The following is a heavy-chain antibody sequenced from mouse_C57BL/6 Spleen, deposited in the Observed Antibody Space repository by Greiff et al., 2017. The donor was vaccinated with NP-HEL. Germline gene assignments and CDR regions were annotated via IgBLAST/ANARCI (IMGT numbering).Heavy chain of an antibody. Sequence: EVKLVESGGGLVQPGGSLSLSCAASGFTFTDYYMSWVRQPPGKALEWLGFIRNKANGYTTEYSASVKGRFTISRDNSQRILYLQMNALSADDSATYYCARYIPDFFYSMDDWGQRTSVTVSS. D-gene: IGHD2-13*01. CDR3: ARYIPDFFYSMDD. CDR1: GFTFTDYY. V-gene: IGHV7-3*01. J-gene: IGHJ4*01. CDR2: IRNKANGYTT.